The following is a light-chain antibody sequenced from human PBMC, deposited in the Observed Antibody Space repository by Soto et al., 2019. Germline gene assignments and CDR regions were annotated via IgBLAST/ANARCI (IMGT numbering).Light chain of an antibody. CDR1: SSDVGAWNY. J-gene: IGLJ1*01. Sequence: QSVLTQPASVSGSPGQSITISCTGTSSDVGAWNYVSWYQQHPGKAPKLMIYEVSSRPSGISNRFSGSKSGNTASLTISGLQAEDEAAYYCSSYTSTNTLYVFXTGTKVTVL. CDR3: SSYTSTNTLYV. V-gene: IGLV2-14*01. CDR2: EVS.